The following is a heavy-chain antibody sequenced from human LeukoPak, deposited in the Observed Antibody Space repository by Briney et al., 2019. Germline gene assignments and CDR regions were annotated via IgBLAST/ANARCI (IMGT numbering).Heavy chain of an antibody. V-gene: IGHV3-13*01. J-gene: IGHJ2*01. CDR2: LGSAGDT. CDR3: VRGALPGDNWYFDL. CDR1: GFPFSAYD. Sequence: QPGGSLRLSCATSGFPFSAYDMHWVRQAPGKGLEWVSALGSAGDTYYPGAVKGRFTISRDYAKNSLFLQMNNLIAGDTAVYFCVRGALPGDNWYFDLWGRGTLVTVSS.